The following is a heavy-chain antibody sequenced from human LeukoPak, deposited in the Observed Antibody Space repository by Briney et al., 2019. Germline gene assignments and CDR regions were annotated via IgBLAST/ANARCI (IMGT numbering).Heavy chain of an antibody. CDR2: ISAYNGNT. CDR3: AREPGYYYDSSGPNDY. Sequence: ASVKVSCKASGGTFSSYAISWVRQAPGQGLEWMGWISAYNGNTNYAQKLQGRVTMTTDTSTSTAYMELRSLRSDDTAVYYCAREPGYYYDSSGPNDYWGQGTLVTVSS. V-gene: IGHV1-18*01. CDR1: GGTFSSYA. D-gene: IGHD3-22*01. J-gene: IGHJ4*02.